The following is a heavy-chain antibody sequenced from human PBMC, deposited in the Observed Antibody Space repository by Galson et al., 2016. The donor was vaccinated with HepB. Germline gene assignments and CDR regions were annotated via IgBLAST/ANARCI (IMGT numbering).Heavy chain of an antibody. CDR3: ALSDGAVAGMFAS. V-gene: IGHV4-39*07. Sequence: SETLSLTCIVSSGSISSSSYYWGWIRQPPGKGLEWIGSIFYSGTSYYNPSLMSRVTISLETSKKQFSLKLTSVTAADTAMYFCALSDGAVAGMFASWGQGILVTVSS. CDR2: IFYSGTS. D-gene: IGHD6-19*01. CDR1: SGSISSSSYY. J-gene: IGHJ4*02.